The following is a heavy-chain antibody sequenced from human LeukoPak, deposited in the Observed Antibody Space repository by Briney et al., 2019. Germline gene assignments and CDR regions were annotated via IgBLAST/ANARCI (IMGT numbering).Heavy chain of an antibody. D-gene: IGHD5-18*01. CDR3: ARTTEGGYTYDYFYYYYMDV. Sequence: PSETLSLTCTVSGGSISSRSYYWGWIRQPPGKGLEWIGSIYYSGSTYYNPSLQSRVTISVDTSKNQFSLKLTSVTAADTAVYYCARTTEGGYTYDYFYYYYMDVWGKGTTVTISS. V-gene: IGHV4-39*07. CDR2: IYYSGST. J-gene: IGHJ6*03. CDR1: GGSISSRSYY.